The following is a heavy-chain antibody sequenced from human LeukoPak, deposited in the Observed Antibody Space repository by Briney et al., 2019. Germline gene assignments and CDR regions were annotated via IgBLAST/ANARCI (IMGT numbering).Heavy chain of an antibody. D-gene: IGHD3-3*01. CDR3: ARAPKSDFWSGYYRKLADWFDP. Sequence: GGSLRLSCAASGFTFSSNWMSWVRQAPGKGLEWVANIKQDGSEKYYVDSVKGRFTISRDNAKNSLYLQMNSLRAEDTAVYYCARAPKSDFWSGYYRKLADWFDPWGQGILVTVSS. CDR2: IKQDGSEK. CDR1: GFTFSSNW. V-gene: IGHV3-7*03. J-gene: IGHJ5*02.